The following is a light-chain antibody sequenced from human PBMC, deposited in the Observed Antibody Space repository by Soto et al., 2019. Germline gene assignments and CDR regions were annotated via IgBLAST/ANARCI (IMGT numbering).Light chain of an antibody. V-gene: IGKV1-5*03. J-gene: IGKJ2*01. CDR3: QQYSSYPYT. CDR2: KAS. CDR1: QSISSW. Sequence: DIQMTQSPSTLSASVGDRVTITCRASQSISSWLAWYQQKPGTAPKPLIYKASSLQSGVPSRFSGSGSGTESTLTISSLQPDDFATYYCQQYSSYPYTFGQGTKLEIK.